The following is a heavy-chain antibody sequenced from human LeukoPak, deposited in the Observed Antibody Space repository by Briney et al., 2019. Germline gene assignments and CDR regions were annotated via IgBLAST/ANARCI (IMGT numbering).Heavy chain of an antibody. V-gene: IGHV1-69*13. CDR3: GQVGATGVDH. Sequence: ASVKVSCKASGGTFSSYAISWVRQAPGQGLEWMGGIIPIFGTANYAQKFQGRVTITADESTSTAYMELSSLRSEDTAVYYCGQVGATGVDHWGQGTLVTVSS. J-gene: IGHJ4*02. CDR1: GGTFSSYA. D-gene: IGHD1-26*01. CDR2: IIPIFGTA.